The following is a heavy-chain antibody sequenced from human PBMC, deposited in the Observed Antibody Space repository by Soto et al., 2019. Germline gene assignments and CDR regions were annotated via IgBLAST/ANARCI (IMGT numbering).Heavy chain of an antibody. V-gene: IGHV3-74*01. Sequence: GGSLRLSCAASGFTFSSYWMHWVRQAPGKGLVWVSRINSDGSSTSYADSVKGRFTICRDNAKNTLYLQMNSLRAKDTAVYYCARDKVLMVYDTYEDWELFDYWGQGTLVTVSS. D-gene: IGHD2-8*01. CDR3: ARDKVLMVYDTYEDWELFDY. CDR2: INSDGSST. CDR1: GFTFSSYW. J-gene: IGHJ4*02.